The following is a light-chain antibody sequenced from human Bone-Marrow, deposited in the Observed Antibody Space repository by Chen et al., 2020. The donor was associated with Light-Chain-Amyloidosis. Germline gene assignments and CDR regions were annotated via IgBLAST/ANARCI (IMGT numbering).Light chain of an antibody. CDR2: EVT. CDR3: SSYTITNTLV. V-gene: IGLV2-14*01. Sequence: QSALTQPASVSVSPGQSITISCTGTSSDVGGDNHVSWYQQHPDKAPKLMIYEVTNRPSWVPDRFSGSKSDNTASLTISGLQNEDEADYFCSSYTITNTLVFGSGTRVTVL. CDR1: SSDVGGDNH. J-gene: IGLJ1*01.